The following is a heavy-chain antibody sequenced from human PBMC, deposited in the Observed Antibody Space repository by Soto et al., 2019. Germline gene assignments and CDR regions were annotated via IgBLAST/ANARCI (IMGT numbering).Heavy chain of an antibody. Sequence: GGSLRLSCAASGFTFSSYGMHWVRQAPGKGLEWVAVISYDGSNKYYADSVKGQFTISRDNSKNTLYLQMNSLRAEDTAVYYCAKEPMAVDTAMVTGIDYWGQGTLVTVSS. V-gene: IGHV3-30*18. CDR1: GFTFSSYG. D-gene: IGHD5-18*01. CDR2: ISYDGSNK. CDR3: AKEPMAVDTAMVTGIDY. J-gene: IGHJ4*02.